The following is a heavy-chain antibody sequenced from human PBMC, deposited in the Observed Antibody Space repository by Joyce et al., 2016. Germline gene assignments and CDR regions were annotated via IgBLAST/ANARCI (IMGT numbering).Heavy chain of an antibody. CDR3: ARIRGVATIDY. CDR2: IDWDDDE. D-gene: IGHD5-24*01. J-gene: IGHJ4*02. V-gene: IGHV2-70*01. Sequence: QVTLRESGPALVKPTQTLTLTCTFSGFSLNTTGMCVSWIRQPPGKALEWLALIDWDDDEYYSTSLKTRLTSSKGTSKNQVVLTMTNMDPVDTATYYCARIRGVATIDYWGQGTLVTVSS. CDR1: GFSLNTTGMC.